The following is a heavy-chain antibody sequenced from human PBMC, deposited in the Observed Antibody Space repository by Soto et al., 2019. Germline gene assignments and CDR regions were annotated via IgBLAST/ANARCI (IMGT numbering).Heavy chain of an antibody. CDR2: MNPNSGNT. J-gene: IGHJ6*02. Sequence: QVQLVQSGAEVKKPGASVKVSCKASGYTFTSYDINWVRQATGQGLEWMGWMNPNSGNTGYAQKFKGRVTITRNTSISTAYMELSSLRSEDTAVYYCARVLSWASYYDFWSGYYNYYYYGMDVWGQGTTVTVSS. V-gene: IGHV1-8*01. CDR3: ARVLSWASYYDFWSGYYNYYYYGMDV. CDR1: GYTFTSYD. D-gene: IGHD3-3*01.